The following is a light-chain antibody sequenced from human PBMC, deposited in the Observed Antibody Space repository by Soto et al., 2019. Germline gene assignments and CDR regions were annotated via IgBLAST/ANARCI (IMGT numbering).Light chain of an antibody. Sequence: EIVLTQSPDTLSLYPGGRATLSCRASQSVSSTYLAWYQQKPGQAPRLLIYGASSRATGIPDRFSGSGSGTDFTLTISRLEPEDFAVYYCQQRSNWPPTFGQGTKVDIK. CDR3: QQRSNWPPT. CDR2: GAS. CDR1: QSVSSTY. V-gene: IGKV3D-20*02. J-gene: IGKJ1*01.